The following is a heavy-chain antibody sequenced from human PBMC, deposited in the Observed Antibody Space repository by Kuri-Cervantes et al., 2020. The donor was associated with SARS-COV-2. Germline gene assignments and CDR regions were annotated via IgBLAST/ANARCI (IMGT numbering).Heavy chain of an antibody. V-gene: IGHV1-69*06. CDR2: IIPIFGTA. Sequence: SVKVSCKASGGTFSSYAISWVRQAPGQGLEWMGGIIPIFGTANYAQKFQGRVTITADKSTSTAYMELSSLRSEDTAVYYCARVKDYDSSGPSPNFDYWGQGTLVTVSS. CDR1: GGTFSSYA. D-gene: IGHD3-22*01. CDR3: ARVKDYDSSGPSPNFDY. J-gene: IGHJ4*02.